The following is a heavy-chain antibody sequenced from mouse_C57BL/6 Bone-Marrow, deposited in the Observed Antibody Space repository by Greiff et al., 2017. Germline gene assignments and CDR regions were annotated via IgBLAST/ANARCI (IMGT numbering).Heavy chain of an antibody. D-gene: IGHD1-1*02. CDR2: IYPRSGNT. V-gene: IGHV1-81*01. CDR1: GYTFTSYG. CDR3: AGHYGAY. Sequence: VQLQQSGAELARPGASVKLSCKASGYTFTSYGISWVKQRTGQGLEWIGEIYPRSGNTYYNEKFKGKATLTADKSSSTAYMELRSLTSEDAAVYFCAGHYGAYWGQGTLVTVSA. J-gene: IGHJ3*01.